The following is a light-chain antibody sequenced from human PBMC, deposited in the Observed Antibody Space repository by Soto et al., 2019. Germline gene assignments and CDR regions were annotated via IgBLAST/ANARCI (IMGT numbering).Light chain of an antibody. J-gene: IGKJ3*01. CDR2: ATS. CDR1: QCLSSW. Sequence: DIQMTQSPSSVSASVGDTVTITCRASQCLSSWLAWYQQKPGKAPELLIFATSSLQGGVPSRFSGSGSGTDFTLTISSLQPEDFATYYCQHTGVFGPGTKVDI. CDR3: QHTGV. V-gene: IGKV1-12*01.